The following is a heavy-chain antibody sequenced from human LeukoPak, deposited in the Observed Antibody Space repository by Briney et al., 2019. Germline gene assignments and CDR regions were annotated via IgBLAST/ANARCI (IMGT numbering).Heavy chain of an antibody. CDR2: ISSSSDYI. V-gene: IGHV3-21*01. CDR3: ARSRSVSNYKGMDV. Sequence: GGSLGLSCPASGFTFSDYSMSWVRQAPGKGLEWVSSISSSSDYIYYADSVKGRFTISRDNARNSLYLQMNSLRAEDTAVYYCARSRSVSNYKGMDVWGQGTTVTVSS. CDR1: GFTFSDYS. J-gene: IGHJ6*02. D-gene: IGHD5/OR15-5a*01.